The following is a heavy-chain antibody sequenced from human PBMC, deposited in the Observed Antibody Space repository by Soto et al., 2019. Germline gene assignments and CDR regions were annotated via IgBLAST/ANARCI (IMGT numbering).Heavy chain of an antibody. Sequence: GESLKISCKGSGYSFVSYWIAWVRQMPGKGLEWMGSIYPGDSDTTYSPSIQGRVTISADKSSTTVYLQWNTLKASDTAMYYCAKTDGYEVGYWGQGTQVRVSS. CDR2: IYPGDSDT. V-gene: IGHV5-51*01. J-gene: IGHJ4*01. CDR1: GYSFVSYW. D-gene: IGHD5-18*01. CDR3: AKTDGYEVGY.